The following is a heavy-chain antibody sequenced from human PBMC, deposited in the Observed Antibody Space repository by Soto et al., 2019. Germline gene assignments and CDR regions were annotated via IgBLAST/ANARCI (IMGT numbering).Heavy chain of an antibody. CDR3: AREGVLRFLEWLANDAFDI. CDR1: GGSISSGDYY. CDR2: IYYSGST. Sequence: QVQLQESGPGLVKPSQTLSLTCTVSGGSISSGDYYWSWIRQPPGKGLEWIGYIYYSGSTYYNPSLKSRFTISVDTSKNQFSLKLSSVTAADTAVYYCAREGVLRFLEWLANDAFDIWGQGTMVTVSS. V-gene: IGHV4-30-4*01. D-gene: IGHD3-3*01. J-gene: IGHJ3*02.